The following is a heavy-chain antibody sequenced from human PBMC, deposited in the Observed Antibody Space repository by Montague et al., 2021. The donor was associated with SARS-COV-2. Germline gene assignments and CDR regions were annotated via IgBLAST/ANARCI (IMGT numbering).Heavy chain of an antibody. CDR3: AKVVRGIITGAEYFQH. V-gene: IGHV3-53*01. CDR1: GFTVSTNY. Sequence: SRSLSWAVSGFTVSTNYMSWVRQAPGKGLEWVSTLYSGGTTYYADSVKGRFTISRDNSKNTIYLQMNSLTADDTAVYYCAKVVRGIITGAEYFQHWGQGTLVTVSS. D-gene: IGHD3-10*01. CDR2: LYSGGTT. J-gene: IGHJ1*01.